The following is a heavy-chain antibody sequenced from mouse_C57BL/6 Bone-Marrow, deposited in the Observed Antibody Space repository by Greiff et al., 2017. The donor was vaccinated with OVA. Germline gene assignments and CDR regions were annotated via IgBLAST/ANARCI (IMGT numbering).Heavy chain of an antibody. Sequence: QVQLQQSDAELVKPGPSVPISCTVSGYSFTDHSIHWLTQRPEQGLDWIGYIYPRDGSTKYNEKFKGKATLTADKSSSTAYMQLNSLTSEDSAVYFCAKLRLQAWFAYWGQGTLVTVSA. D-gene: IGHD3-2*02. CDR3: AKLRLQAWFAY. CDR1: GYSFTDHS. CDR2: IYPRDGST. V-gene: IGHV1-78*01. J-gene: IGHJ3*01.